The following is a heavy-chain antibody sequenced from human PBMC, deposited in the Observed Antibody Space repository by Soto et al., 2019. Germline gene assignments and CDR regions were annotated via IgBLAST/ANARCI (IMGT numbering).Heavy chain of an antibody. Sequence: QVQLMQSGAEVRKPGASVKVSCKASGYTFTDYDINWVRQATGQGLEWPGWMTPNSGNTGYAQKFQGRVTMTRDTSRSTAYMELSSLTSEDTAVYYCARNLYNTGDFDHWGQGTLVTVSS. CDR1: GYTFTDYD. CDR3: ARNLYNTGDFDH. CDR2: MTPNSGNT. D-gene: IGHD3-16*01. J-gene: IGHJ4*02. V-gene: IGHV1-8*02.